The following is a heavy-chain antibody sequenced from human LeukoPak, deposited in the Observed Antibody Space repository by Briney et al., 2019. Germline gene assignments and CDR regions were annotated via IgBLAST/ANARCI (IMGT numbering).Heavy chain of an antibody. CDR3: TRSVLLWFGELLPLGY. Sequence: GSLRLSCAASGFTFSSYAMHWVRQAPGKGLEYVSTISSNGGSTYYTNSVKGRFTISRDNSKNTLYLQMNSLRAEDTAVYYCTRSVLLWFGELLPLGYWGQGTLVTVSS. D-gene: IGHD3-10*01. CDR2: ISSNGGST. J-gene: IGHJ4*02. V-gene: IGHV3-64*01. CDR1: GFTFSSYA.